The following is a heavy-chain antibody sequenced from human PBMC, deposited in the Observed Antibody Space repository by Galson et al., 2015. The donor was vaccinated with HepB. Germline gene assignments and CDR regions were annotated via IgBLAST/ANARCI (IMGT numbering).Heavy chain of an antibody. CDR2: ISYDGSNK. D-gene: IGHD2-15*01. V-gene: IGHV3-30*18. J-gene: IGHJ4*02. CDR1: GFIFRSYG. CDR3: AKEVLAAARYRSWVEY. Sequence: SLRLSCAASGFIFRSYGMQWVRQAPGKELEWVAVISYDGSNKYYADSVKGRFTISRDNSNNTLYLQINSLRVEDTAVYYCAKEVLAAARYRSWVEYWGQGSLVTVSS.